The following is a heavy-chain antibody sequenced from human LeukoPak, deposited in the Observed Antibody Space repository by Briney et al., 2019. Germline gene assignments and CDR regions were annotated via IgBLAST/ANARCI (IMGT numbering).Heavy chain of an antibody. V-gene: IGHV3-7*01. D-gene: IGHD2-21*02. CDR1: GFTFSTYW. CDR3: ARDRGVVTAILDY. CDR2: IKQDGSEK. J-gene: IGHJ4*02. Sequence: GGSLRLSCAASGFTFSTYWMSWVRQAPGKGLEWVADIKQDGSEKYYVDSVKGRFTISRDNAKNSLYLQMNSLRAEDTAVYYCARDRGVVTAILDYWGQGTLVTVSS.